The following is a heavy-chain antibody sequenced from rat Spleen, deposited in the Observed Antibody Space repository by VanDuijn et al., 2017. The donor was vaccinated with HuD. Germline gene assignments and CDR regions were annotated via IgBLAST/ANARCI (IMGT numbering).Heavy chain of an antibody. CDR2: ISYDGSST. V-gene: IGHV5-7*01. J-gene: IGHJ2*01. Sequence: EVQLVESGGGLVQPGRSLKLSCAASGFTFSDYNMAWVRQAPKKGLEWVATISYDGSSTYYRDSVKGRFTISRDNAKSTLYLQMDSLRSEDTATYYCARRDTGGFDYWGQGVMVTVSS. D-gene: IGHD2-2*01. CDR3: ARRDTGGFDY. CDR1: GFTFSDYN.